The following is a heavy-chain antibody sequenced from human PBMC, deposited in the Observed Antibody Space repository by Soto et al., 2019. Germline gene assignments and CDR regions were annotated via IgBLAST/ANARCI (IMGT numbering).Heavy chain of an antibody. J-gene: IGHJ4*02. Sequence: QVQLQESGPGLVKPSETLSLTCSVSGGSISNHYWSWIRQPPGKGLEWIGYIYHNGNTNYNPSRKSRVTMSVDTSRNQISLKLPTVTAADTAVYYCTRANWYSEYWGQGTLVTVSS. CDR2: IYHNGNT. V-gene: IGHV4-59*11. D-gene: IGHD7-27*01. CDR3: TRANWYSEY. CDR1: GGSISNHY.